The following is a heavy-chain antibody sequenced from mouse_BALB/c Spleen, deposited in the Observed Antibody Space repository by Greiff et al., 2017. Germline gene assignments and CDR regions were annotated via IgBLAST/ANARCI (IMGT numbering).Heavy chain of an antibody. CDR3: ARWVGHFDY. V-gene: IGHV3-8*02. D-gene: IGHD4-1*01. CDR2: ISDSGST. J-gene: IGHJ2*01. CDR1: GYPFTSGS. Sequence: EVKLVESGPSLVKPAQTLSLTCSATGYPFTSGSWNWIRKFPGNNLECMGYISDSGSTYYHPSLKSRISITRDTSKNQYYMQWNSVTTEDTATYYCARWVGHFDYWGQGTTLTVSS.